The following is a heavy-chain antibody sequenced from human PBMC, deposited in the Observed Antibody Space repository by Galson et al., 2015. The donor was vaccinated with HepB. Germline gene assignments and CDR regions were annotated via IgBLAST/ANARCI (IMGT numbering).Heavy chain of an antibody. V-gene: IGHV3-7*01. Sequence: SLRLSCAASGFTFSTYWMSWVRQAPGKGLEWVAQMKQDGSEKYFVDSVKGRFTISRDNAKNSLYLHMSSLSAEDTGVYYCARYDFWTGSYQDYWGQGTLVTISS. CDR1: GFTFSTYW. CDR2: MKQDGSEK. CDR3: ARYDFWTGSYQDY. D-gene: IGHD3-3*01. J-gene: IGHJ4*02.